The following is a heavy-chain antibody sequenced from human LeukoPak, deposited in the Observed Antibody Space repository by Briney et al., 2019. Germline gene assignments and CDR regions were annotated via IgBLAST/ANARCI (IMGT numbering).Heavy chain of an antibody. V-gene: IGHV7-4-1*02. CDR2: INTNTGNP. Sequence: ASVKVSCKASGYTFTNYDINWVRQAPGQGLEWMGWINTNTGNPTYAQGFTGRFVFSLDTSVSTAYLQISSLKAEDTAVYYCARDLYSSPFDYWGQGTLVTVSS. D-gene: IGHD6-13*01. CDR1: GYTFTNYD. CDR3: ARDLYSSPFDY. J-gene: IGHJ4*02.